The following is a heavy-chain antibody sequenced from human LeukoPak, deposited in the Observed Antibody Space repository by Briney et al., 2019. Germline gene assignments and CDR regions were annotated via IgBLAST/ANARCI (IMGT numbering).Heavy chain of an antibody. Sequence: SETLSLTCAVYGGSFSGYYWSWIRQPPGKGLEWIGEINHSGSTNYNPSLKSRVTISVDTSKNQFSLKLSSVTAADTAVYYCARHLVPEAFDIWGQGTMVTVSS. CDR3: ARHLVPEAFDI. J-gene: IGHJ3*02. CDR2: INHSGST. CDR1: GGSFSGYY. D-gene: IGHD2-8*01. V-gene: IGHV4-34*01.